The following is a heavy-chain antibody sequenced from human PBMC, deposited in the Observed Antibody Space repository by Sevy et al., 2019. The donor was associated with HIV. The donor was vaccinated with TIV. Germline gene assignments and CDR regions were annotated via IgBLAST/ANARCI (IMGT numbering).Heavy chain of an antibody. D-gene: IGHD5-18*01. J-gene: IGHJ4*02. V-gene: IGHV3-21*01. CDR3: ARDRGYSYGPSYYFDY. CDR1: GFTFSSYS. CDR2: ISSSSYI. Sequence: GGSLRLSCAASGFTFSSYSMNWVRQAPGKGLEWVSSISSSSYIYYADSVKGRFTISRDNAKNSLYLQMNSLRAEDTAVYYCARDRGYSYGPSYYFDYWGQGTLVTVSS.